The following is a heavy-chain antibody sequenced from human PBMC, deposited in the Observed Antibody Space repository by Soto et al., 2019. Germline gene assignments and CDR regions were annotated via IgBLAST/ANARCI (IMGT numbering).Heavy chain of an antibody. CDR3: ARDFYDSSGYSHGNLDY. CDR1: GFTFSSYG. J-gene: IGHJ4*02. Sequence: QVQLVESGGGVVQPGRSLRLSCAASGFTFSSYGMHWVRQAPGKGLEWVAVIWYDGSNKYYADSVKGRFTISRDNSKNTLYLQMNSLRAEDTAVYCCARDFYDSSGYSHGNLDYWGQGTLVTVSS. CDR2: IWYDGSNK. D-gene: IGHD3-22*01. V-gene: IGHV3-33*01.